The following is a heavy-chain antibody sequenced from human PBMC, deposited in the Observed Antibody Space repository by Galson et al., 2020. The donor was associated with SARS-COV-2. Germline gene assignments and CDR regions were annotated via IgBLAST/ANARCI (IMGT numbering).Heavy chain of an antibody. D-gene: IGHD6-19*01. CDR2: INPNSGGT. CDR1: GYTFTAYH. CDR3: ARGKGSGWYEDFDY. V-gene: IGHV1-2*02. Sequence: ASVKVSCKSSGYTFTAYHMHWVRQAPGQGLEWMGWINPNSGGTNYAQRFQGRVTMTRDTSISTAYMELSRLTSDDTAVYYCARGKGSGWYEDFDYWGQGTLVTVSS. J-gene: IGHJ4*02.